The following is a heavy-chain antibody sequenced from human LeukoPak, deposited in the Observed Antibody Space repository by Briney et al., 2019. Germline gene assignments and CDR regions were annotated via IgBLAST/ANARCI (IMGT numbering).Heavy chain of an antibody. Sequence: PSETLSLTCAVYGGSFSGYYWSWIRQPPGKGLEWIGEINHSGSTNYNPSLKSRVTISVDTSKNQFPLKLSSVTAADTAVYYCARNPGGWFDPWGQGTLVTVSS. V-gene: IGHV4-34*01. CDR2: INHSGST. D-gene: IGHD1-14*01. CDR1: GGSFSGYY. CDR3: ARNPGGWFDP. J-gene: IGHJ5*02.